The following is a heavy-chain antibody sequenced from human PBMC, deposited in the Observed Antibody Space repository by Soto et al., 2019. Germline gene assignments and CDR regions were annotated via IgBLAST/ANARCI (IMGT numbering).Heavy chain of an antibody. D-gene: IGHD2-8*01. CDR1: GFTFSSYA. J-gene: IGHJ6*02. Sequence: QPGGSLRLSCAASGFTFSSYAMHWFRQAPGKGLEWVAVISYDGSNKYYADSVKGRFTISRDNSKNTLYLQMNSLRAEDTAVYYCARDWIGVLMVYAYYYGMDVWGQGTTVTVSS. V-gene: IGHV3-30-3*01. CDR3: ARDWIGVLMVYAYYYGMDV. CDR2: ISYDGSNK.